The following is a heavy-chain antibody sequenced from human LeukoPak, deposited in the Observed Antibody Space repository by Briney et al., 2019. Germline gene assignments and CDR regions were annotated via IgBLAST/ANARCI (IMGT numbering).Heavy chain of an antibody. CDR2: TVGSRPDT. D-gene: IGHD2-8*02. V-gene: IGHV3-23*01. CDR3: TKAPLMSCTGAFCYPFDS. J-gene: IGHJ4*02. Sequence: GGSLRLSCAASGFTFTNYAMSWVRQTPGKGLEWVSATVGSRPDTYHADSVKGRFTVSRDNSRNTLYLQMNNLRIEVSAVYYCTKAPLMSCTGAFCYPFDSWGQGVLVTVSS. CDR1: GFTFTNYA.